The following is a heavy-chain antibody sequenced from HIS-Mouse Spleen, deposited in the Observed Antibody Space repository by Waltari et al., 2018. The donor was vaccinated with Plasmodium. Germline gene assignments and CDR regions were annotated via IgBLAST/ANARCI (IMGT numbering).Heavy chain of an antibody. V-gene: IGHV3-7*01. Sequence: EVQLVESGGGLVQPGGSLGLSWAAAGFTFSSYWMGWVRRAPGKGLEWVANIKQDGSEKYYVDSVKGRFTISRDNAKNSLYLQMNSLRAEDTAVYYCASSWYWYFDLWGRGTLVTVSS. J-gene: IGHJ2*01. CDR3: ASSWYWYFDL. CDR2: IKQDGSEK. D-gene: IGHD6-13*01. CDR1: GFTFSSYW.